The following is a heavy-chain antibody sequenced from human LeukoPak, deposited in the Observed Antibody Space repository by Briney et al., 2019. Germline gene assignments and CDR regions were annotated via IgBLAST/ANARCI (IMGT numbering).Heavy chain of an antibody. Sequence: ASVKVSCTASGSTFTGYYMHWVRQAPGPGLEWMGWINPNSGGTNHAQKFQGRVTMTRDTSISTAYMELSRLRSDDAAVYYCARAGWGYSSSWDYYYYMDVWGKGTTVTVSS. D-gene: IGHD6-13*01. CDR1: GSTFTGYY. CDR2: INPNSGGT. J-gene: IGHJ6*03. CDR3: ARAGWGYSSSWDYYYYMDV. V-gene: IGHV1-2*02.